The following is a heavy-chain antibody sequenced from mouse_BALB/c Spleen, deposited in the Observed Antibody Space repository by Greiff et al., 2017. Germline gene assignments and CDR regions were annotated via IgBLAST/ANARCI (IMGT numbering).Heavy chain of an antibody. V-gene: IGHV1S81*02. Sequence: QVQLQQSGAELVKPGASVKLSCKASGYTFTSYYMYWVKQRPGQGLEWIGEINPSNGGTNFNEKFKSKATLTVDKSSSTAYMQLSSLTSEDSAVYYCTRWSNYAMDYWGQGTSVTVSS. CDR1: GYTFTSYY. CDR3: TRWSNYAMDY. D-gene: IGHD5-1*01. J-gene: IGHJ4*01. CDR2: INPSNGGT.